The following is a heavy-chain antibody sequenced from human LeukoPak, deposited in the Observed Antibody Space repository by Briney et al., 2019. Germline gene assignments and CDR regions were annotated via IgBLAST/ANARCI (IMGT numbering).Heavy chain of an antibody. V-gene: IGHV3-7*03. CDR1: GFTFSSYW. D-gene: IGHD3-22*01. CDR2: IKQDGSEK. CDR3: AKDGHYYYDSSGYYFFDY. J-gene: IGHJ4*02. Sequence: GGSLKLSCAASGFTFSSYWMSWVRQAPGKGLEWVANIKQDGSEKNYVDSVKGRFTISRDNSKNTLHLQMNSLRAEDTAIYYCAKDGHYYYDSSGYYFFDYWGQGTLVTVSS.